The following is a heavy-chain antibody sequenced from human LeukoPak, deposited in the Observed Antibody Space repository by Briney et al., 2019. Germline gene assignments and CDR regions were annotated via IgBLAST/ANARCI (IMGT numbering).Heavy chain of an antibody. Sequence: SETLSLTCAVYGGSFSGYYRSWIRQPPGKGLEWIGEINHSGSTNYNPSLKSRVTISVDTSKNQFSLKLSSVTAADTAVYYCAREVQLERLGFGKEGSAFDYWGQGTLVTVSS. J-gene: IGHJ4*02. V-gene: IGHV4-34*01. D-gene: IGHD1-1*01. CDR2: INHSGST. CDR1: GGSFSGYY. CDR3: AREVQLERLGFGKEGSAFDY.